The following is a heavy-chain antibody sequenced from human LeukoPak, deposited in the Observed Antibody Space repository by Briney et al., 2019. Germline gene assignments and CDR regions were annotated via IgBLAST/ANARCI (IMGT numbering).Heavy chain of an antibody. Sequence: GGSLRLSCAASGFTLSSYSMNWVRQAPGKGLEWVSSISSSSYIYYADSVKGRFTISRDNAKNSLYLQMNSLRAEDTAVYYCARDRASKYSLTDWGQGATVTVSS. CDR2: ISSSSYI. J-gene: IGHJ6*02. CDR1: GFTLSSYS. D-gene: IGHD5-12*01. V-gene: IGHV3-21*01. CDR3: ARDRASKYSLTD.